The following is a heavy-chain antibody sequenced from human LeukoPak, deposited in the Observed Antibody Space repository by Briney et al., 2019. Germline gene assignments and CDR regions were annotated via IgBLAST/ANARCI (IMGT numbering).Heavy chain of an antibody. CDR3: ARQLNPGHYDFWSGAAGWFDP. Sequence: PSETLSLTCTVSGGSISSYYWSWIRQPPGKGLEWIGYIYYSGSTNYNPSLKSRVTISVDTSKNQFSLELSSVTAADTAVYYCARQLNPGHYDFWSGAAGWFDPWGQGTLVTVSS. J-gene: IGHJ5*02. V-gene: IGHV4-59*08. CDR2: IYYSGST. D-gene: IGHD3-3*01. CDR1: GGSISSYY.